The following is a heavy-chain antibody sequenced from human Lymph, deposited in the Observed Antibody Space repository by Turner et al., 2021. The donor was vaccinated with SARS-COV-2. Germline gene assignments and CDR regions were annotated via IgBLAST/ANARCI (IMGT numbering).Heavy chain of an antibody. J-gene: IGHJ4*02. Sequence: EFQLVESGGGLIQPGGSLTLSCAASGFTVSSNYMTWVRQAPGKGLEWVSLIYSGGSTYYADSVKGRFTISRDNSKNTLYLQMNSLRADDTAVYYCARVLPYGDYFDYWGQGTLVTVSS. V-gene: IGHV3-53*01. CDR1: GFTVSSNY. D-gene: IGHD4-17*01. CDR2: IYSGGST. CDR3: ARVLPYGDYFDY.